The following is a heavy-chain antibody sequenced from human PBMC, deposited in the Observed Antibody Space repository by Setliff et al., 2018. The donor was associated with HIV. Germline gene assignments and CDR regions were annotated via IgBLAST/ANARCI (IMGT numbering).Heavy chain of an antibody. CDR3: SRSGVPPYYYYGMDV. Sequence: ASVKVSCKASGYTFTTYGVNWVRQAPGQGLEWMGWINSYNGNTKFAQKFQGRVTMTTETSTTTAFMELRSLKADDTGIYYCSRSGVPPYYYYGMDVWGQGTTVTVSS. CDR2: INSYNGNT. V-gene: IGHV1-18*04. CDR1: GYTFTTYG. J-gene: IGHJ6*02. D-gene: IGHD3-10*01.